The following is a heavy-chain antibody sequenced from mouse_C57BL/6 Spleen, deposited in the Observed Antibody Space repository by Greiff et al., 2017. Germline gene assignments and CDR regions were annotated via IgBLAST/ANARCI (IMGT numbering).Heavy chain of an antibody. D-gene: IGHD5-1*01. Sequence: VQLQQSGAELVRPGASVKLSCTASGFNIKDYYMHWVKQRPEQGLEWIGRIDPEDGDTKYAPKFQGKATMTADTSSNTAYLQLSSLTSEDTAVYYCTTDDSTSWFAYWGQGTLVTVSA. CDR1: GFNIKDYY. CDR3: TTDDSTSWFAY. V-gene: IGHV14-1*01. CDR2: IDPEDGDT. J-gene: IGHJ3*01.